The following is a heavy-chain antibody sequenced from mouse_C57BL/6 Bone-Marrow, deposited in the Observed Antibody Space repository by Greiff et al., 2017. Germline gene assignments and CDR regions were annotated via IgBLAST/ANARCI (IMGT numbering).Heavy chain of an antibody. CDR1: GFTFSSYA. CDR3: TRDPAVVGMDY. Sequence: EVKLVESGEGLVKPGGSLKLSCAASGFTFSSYAMSWVRPTPEKRLEWVAYISSGGDYIYYADTVKGRFTISRDNARNTLYLQMSSLKSEDTAMYYCTRDPAVVGMDYWGQGTSVTVSS. V-gene: IGHV5-9-1*02. J-gene: IGHJ4*01. CDR2: ISSGGDYI. D-gene: IGHD1-1*01.